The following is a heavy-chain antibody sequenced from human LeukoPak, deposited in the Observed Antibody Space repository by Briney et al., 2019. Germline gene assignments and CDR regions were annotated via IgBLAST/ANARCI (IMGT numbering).Heavy chain of an antibody. J-gene: IGHJ3*02. Sequence: SQTLSLTCTVSGGSINSGDYYWSWIRQPPGKGLEWIGYIYYSGSTYYNPSLKSRVTISVDTSKNQFSLKLSSVTAADTAVYHCARETYYDFWGRQPRAFDIWGQGTMVTVSS. V-gene: IGHV4-30-4*08. D-gene: IGHD3-3*01. CDR2: IYYSGST. CDR3: ARETYYDFWGRQPRAFDI. CDR1: GGSINSGDYY.